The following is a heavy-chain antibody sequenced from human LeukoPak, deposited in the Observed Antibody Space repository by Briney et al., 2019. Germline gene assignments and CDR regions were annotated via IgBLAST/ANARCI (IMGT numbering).Heavy chain of an antibody. V-gene: IGHV3-11*06. CDR2: ISSSSGNI. Sequence: PGGSLRLSCAASGFTFSDYYMNWVRQAPGKGLEWVSYISSSSGNINYAASVKGRFTISRDNAKNSLYLQMNSLSAEDTAVYYCARPHSCVYVRFGMDVWGPGTTVTVSS. D-gene: IGHD5/OR15-5a*01. J-gene: IGHJ6*02. CDR3: ARPHSCVYVRFGMDV. CDR1: GFTFSDYY.